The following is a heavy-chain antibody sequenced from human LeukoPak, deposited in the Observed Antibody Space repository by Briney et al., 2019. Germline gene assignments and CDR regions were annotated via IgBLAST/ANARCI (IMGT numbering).Heavy chain of an antibody. D-gene: IGHD6-6*01. J-gene: IGHJ4*02. CDR2: IYYTGDN. CDR3: ARFAARAREIDY. CDR1: GASISDSY. V-gene: IGHV4-59*08. Sequence: SETLSLTCSVSGASISDSYWTWIRQPPGKTLEWIGYIYYTGDNDYNPSLKSRVTMSVDTSKSHLSLKLTSVTAADTAVYYCARFAARAREIDYWGQGILVTVSS.